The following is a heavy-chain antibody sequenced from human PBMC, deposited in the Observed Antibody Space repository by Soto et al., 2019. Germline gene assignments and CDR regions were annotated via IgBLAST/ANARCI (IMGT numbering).Heavy chain of an antibody. Sequence: PGASLKISCKGSGYSFTSYWIGWVRQMPGKGLEWMGIIYPGDSDTRYSPSFQGQVTISADKSISTAYLQWSSLKASDTAMYYCATSAVAGTRSFDYWGQGTLVTVSS. CDR3: ATSAVAGTRSFDY. V-gene: IGHV5-51*01. CDR2: IYPGDSDT. J-gene: IGHJ4*02. D-gene: IGHD6-19*01. CDR1: GYSFTSYW.